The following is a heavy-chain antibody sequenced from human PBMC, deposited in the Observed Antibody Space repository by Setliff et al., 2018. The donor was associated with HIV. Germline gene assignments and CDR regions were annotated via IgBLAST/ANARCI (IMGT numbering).Heavy chain of an antibody. V-gene: IGHV2-70*17. CDR1: GFSLTTSGMC. J-gene: IGHJ6*03. D-gene: IGHD2-15*01. CDR2: VDWGDKR. Sequence: SGPTLVNPTQTLTLTCTFSGFSLTTSGMCVSWIRQPPGKALELLARVDWGDKRFYNSSLRTRLTISKDTSKNQVVLTMTNMDPGDTATYYCARDIVVVRDYHYSDVWGQGTTITVS. CDR3: ARDIVVVRDYHYSDV.